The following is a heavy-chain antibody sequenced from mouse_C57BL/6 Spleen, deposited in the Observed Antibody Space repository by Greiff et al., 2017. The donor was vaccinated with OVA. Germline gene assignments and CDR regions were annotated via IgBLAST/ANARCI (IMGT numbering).Heavy chain of an antibody. J-gene: IGHJ4*01. CDR1: GFTFSDYG. V-gene: IGHV5-17*01. CDR3: ARGGANDYSYAMDD. CDR2: ISSGSSTI. Sequence: EVMLVESGGGLVKPGGSLKLSCAASGFTFSDYGMHWVRQAPEKGLAWVAYISSGSSTIYYADTVKGRFTIFRDNAKNTLFLQMTSLRSEDTAMYYCARGGANDYSYAMDDWGQGTSVTVSS. D-gene: IGHD2-4*01.